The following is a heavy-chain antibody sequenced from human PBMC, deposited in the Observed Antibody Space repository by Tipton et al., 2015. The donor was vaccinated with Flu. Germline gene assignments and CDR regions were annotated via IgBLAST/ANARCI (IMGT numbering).Heavy chain of an antibody. CDR1: GFTFSSYA. CDR3: ARGLYGSYLLVY. Sequence: SLRLSCAASGFTFSSYAMHWVRQAPGKGLEYVSAISSNGGSTYYADSVKGRFTISRDNSKNTLYLQMGSLRAEDMAVYYCARGLYGSYLLVYWGQGTLVTVSS. J-gene: IGHJ4*02. V-gene: IGHV3-64*02. D-gene: IGHD1-26*01. CDR2: ISSNGGST.